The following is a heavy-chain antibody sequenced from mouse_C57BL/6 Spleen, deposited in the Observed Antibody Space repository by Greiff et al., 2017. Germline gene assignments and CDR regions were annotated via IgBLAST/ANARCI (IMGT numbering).Heavy chain of an antibody. D-gene: IGHD1-1*01. J-gene: IGHJ4*01. CDR1: GFSLTSYG. V-gene: IGHV2-2*01. CDR3: ARGEYYYYGSSYDYAMDY. Sequence: VQLQQSGPGLVQPSQSLSITCTVSGFSLTSYGVHWVRQSPGKGLEWLGVIWSGGSTDYNAAFISRLSISKDNSKSQVFFKMNSLQADDTAIYYCARGEYYYYGSSYDYAMDYWGQGTSVTVSS. CDR2: IWSGGST.